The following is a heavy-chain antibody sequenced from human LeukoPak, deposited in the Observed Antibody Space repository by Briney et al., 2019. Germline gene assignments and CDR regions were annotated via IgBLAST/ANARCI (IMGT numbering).Heavy chain of an antibody. J-gene: IGHJ4*02. V-gene: IGHV3-23*01. D-gene: IGHD3-22*01. CDR2: ISGSGGST. CDR1: RSTSSQYW. Sequence: GGSLRLSCEVSRSTSSQYWMSWVRQAPGKGLEWVSAISGSGGSTYYADSVKGRFTISRDNSKNTLYLQMNSLRAEDTAVYYCAKAALNYDTPGHYWGQGTLVTVSS. CDR3: AKAALNYDTPGHY.